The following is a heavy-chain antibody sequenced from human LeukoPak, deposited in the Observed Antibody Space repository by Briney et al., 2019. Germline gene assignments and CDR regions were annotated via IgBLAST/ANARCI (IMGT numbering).Heavy chain of an antibody. CDR2: INHSGTT. CDR3: ARLSGYDSY. Sequence: PSETLSLTCAVYGGSFSGYYWSWIRQPPGKGLEWIGEINHSGTTNYNPSLKSRVTISVDTSKNQFSLKLSSVTAADTAVYYCARLSGYDSYWGQGTLVTVSS. J-gene: IGHJ4*02. CDR1: GGSFSGYY. V-gene: IGHV4-34*01. D-gene: IGHD5-12*01.